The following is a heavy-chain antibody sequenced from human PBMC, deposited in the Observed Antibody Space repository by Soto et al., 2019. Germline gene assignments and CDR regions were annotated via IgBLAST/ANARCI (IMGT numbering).Heavy chain of an antibody. CDR2: IYNGQYR. CDR3: SRDGIPNSSSPFLIVH. V-gene: IGHV4-61*03. D-gene: IGHD6-6*01. CDR1: GGSVNNDNYG. J-gene: IGHJ5*02. Sequence: SEALSLTCTVSGGSVNNDNYGWSGIRQPPGKGLEWMACIYNGQYRKDNPSLKSRVTISADPSKHNFSLRLNSVSAAEPAVYYWSRDGIPNSSSPFLIVHWGPGTLVTLSS.